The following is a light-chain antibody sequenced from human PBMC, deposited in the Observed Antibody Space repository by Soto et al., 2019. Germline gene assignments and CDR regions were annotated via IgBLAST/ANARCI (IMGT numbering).Light chain of an antibody. J-gene: IGLJ2*01. CDR2: DVT. CDR1: SSDVGGHNG. Sequence: QSALTQPASVSGSPGQSITFFCTGTSSDVGGHNGVSWYQQYPGKAPKLMIYDVTNRPSGISTRFSGSKSGNTASLTISGLQVDDEADYYCCSYRGDRTIFGGGTKLTVL. V-gene: IGLV2-14*01. CDR3: CSYRGDRTI.